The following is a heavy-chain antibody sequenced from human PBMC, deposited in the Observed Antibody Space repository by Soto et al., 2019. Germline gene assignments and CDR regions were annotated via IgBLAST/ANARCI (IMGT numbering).Heavy chain of an antibody. CDR2: IYYSGST. J-gene: IGHJ4*02. D-gene: IGHD6-6*01. Sequence: SETLSLTCTVSGGSSSSSSYYWGWIRQPPGKGLEWIGSIYYSGSTYYNPSLKSRVTISVDTSKNQFSLKLSSVTAADTAVYYCAGEGSSSSYFDYWGQGTQVTVSS. CDR1: GGSSSSSSYY. V-gene: IGHV4-39*01. CDR3: AGEGSSSSYFDY.